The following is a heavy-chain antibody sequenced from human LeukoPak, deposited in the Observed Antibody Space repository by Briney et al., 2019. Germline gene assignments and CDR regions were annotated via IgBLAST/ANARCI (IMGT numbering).Heavy chain of an antibody. Sequence: GASVKVSCKASGYTFTGYAMNWVRQAPGQGLEWMGWINTNTGNPTYAQGFTGRFVFSLDTSVSTAYLQISSLKAEDTAVYYCAREKKAVAGRRIDYWGQGTLVTVSS. D-gene: IGHD6-19*01. J-gene: IGHJ4*02. CDR2: INTNTGNP. V-gene: IGHV7-4-1*02. CDR3: AREKKAVAGRRIDY. CDR1: GYTFTGYA.